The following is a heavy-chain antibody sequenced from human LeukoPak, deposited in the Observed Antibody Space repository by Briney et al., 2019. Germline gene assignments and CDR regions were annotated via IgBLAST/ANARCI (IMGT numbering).Heavy chain of an antibody. CDR3: ARVNRALDY. V-gene: IGHV1-2*02. CDR1: GYTFSAYY. CDR2: INPNSGDT. J-gene: IGHJ4*02. Sequence: ASVKVSCTSSGYTFSAYYIHWVRQAPGQGLEWMGWINPNSGDTNSTQKFQGRVTMTSDTSISTVYMEVSSLISDDTAVYYCARVNRALDYWGQGTLVTVSS.